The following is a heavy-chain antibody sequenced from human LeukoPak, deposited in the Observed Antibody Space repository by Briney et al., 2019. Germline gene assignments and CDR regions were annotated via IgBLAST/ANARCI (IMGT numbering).Heavy chain of an antibody. V-gene: IGHV3-74*01. CDR2: INSDGSRI. D-gene: IGHD2-21*01. Sequence: GGSLRLSCAAPGFTFSSHWMHWVRQAPGKGLVWVSRINSDGSRISYADSVKGRFTISRDNAKNTVYLQMNSLRAEDTAVYYCARDLFDYMDVWGKGTTVTASS. CDR1: GFTFSSHW. CDR3: ARDLFDYMDV. J-gene: IGHJ6*03.